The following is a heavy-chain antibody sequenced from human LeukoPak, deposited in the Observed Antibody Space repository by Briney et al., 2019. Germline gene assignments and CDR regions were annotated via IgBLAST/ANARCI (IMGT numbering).Heavy chain of an antibody. Sequence: SETLSLTCTVSGGSISDSNYYWGWIRQPPGRGLEWIANIYYSGSAYYSPSLKSRVTVSIDTSKNQFSLKLNSVTAADTAVYYCARQSTIAAARIDPWGQGTQVTVSS. CDR2: IYYSGSA. J-gene: IGHJ5*02. V-gene: IGHV4-39*01. CDR1: GGSISDSNYY. D-gene: IGHD6-25*01. CDR3: ARQSTIAAARIDP.